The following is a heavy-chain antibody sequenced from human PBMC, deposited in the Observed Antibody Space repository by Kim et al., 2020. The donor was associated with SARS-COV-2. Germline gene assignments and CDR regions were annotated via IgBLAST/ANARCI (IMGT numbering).Heavy chain of an antibody. J-gene: IGHJ6*02. Sequence: GGSLRLSCAASGFTFSSYSMNWVRQAPGKGLEWVSYISSSSSTIYYADFVKGRFNISRDNAKNLLYLQMNSLRAEDTAVFYCARGEGSGYDWGCYYYYVMNVWGQGPTVTVSS. D-gene: IGHD5-12*01. CDR2: ISSSSSTI. CDR3: ARGEGSGYDWGCYYYYVMNV. CDR1: GFTFSSYS. V-gene: IGHV3-48*04.